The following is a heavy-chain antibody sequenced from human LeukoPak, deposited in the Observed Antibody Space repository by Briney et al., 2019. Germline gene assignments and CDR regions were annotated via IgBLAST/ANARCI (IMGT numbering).Heavy chain of an antibody. CDR3: AINDGSGSYYKSDY. J-gene: IGHJ4*02. D-gene: IGHD3-10*01. V-gene: IGHV4-34*01. Sequence: SETLSLTCAVYGGSFSGYYWSWVRQPPGKGPEWIGEIDHSGGTNYNPSLKSRVTITIDTSKNQFSLKLNSVTAADTAVYYCAINDGSGSYYKSDYWGQGTLVTVSS. CDR1: GGSFSGYY. CDR2: IDHSGGT.